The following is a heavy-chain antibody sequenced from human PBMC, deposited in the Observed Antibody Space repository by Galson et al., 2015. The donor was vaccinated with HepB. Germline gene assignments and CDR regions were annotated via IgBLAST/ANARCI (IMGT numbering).Heavy chain of an antibody. J-gene: IGHJ4*02. Sequence: SLRLSCAASGFTFSGSAMHWVRQASGKGLEWVGRIRSKANSYATAYAASVKGRFTISRDDSKNTAYLQMNSLKTEDTAVYYCTRHGSCSSTSCVDYWGQGTLVTVSS. D-gene: IGHD2-2*01. CDR3: TRHGSCSSTSCVDY. CDR1: GFTFSGSA. V-gene: IGHV3-73*01. CDR2: IRSKANSYAT.